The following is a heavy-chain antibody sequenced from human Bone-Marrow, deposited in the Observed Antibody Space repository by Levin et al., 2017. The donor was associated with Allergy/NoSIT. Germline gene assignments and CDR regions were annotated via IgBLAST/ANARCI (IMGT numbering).Heavy chain of an antibody. CDR2: ISGTGVNT. J-gene: IGHJ4*02. CDR3: AKDALTTVADGTADY. D-gene: IGHD4-11*01. Sequence: GGSLRLSCAASGFTFSDYAMTWVRQAPGKGLEWVSSISGTGVNTYYADFVKGRLTISRDNSKNTLYLQMNSLKAEDTAIYYCAKDALTTVADGTADYWGQGTLVTVSS. CDR1: GFTFSDYA. V-gene: IGHV3-23*01.